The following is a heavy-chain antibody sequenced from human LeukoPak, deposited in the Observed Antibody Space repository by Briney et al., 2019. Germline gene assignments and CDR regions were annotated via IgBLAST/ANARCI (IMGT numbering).Heavy chain of an antibody. CDR1: GYTFTGYY. V-gene: IGHV1-2*02. CDR2: INPNSGGT. CDR3: ADMTSGDY. Sequence: ASVKVSCKASGYTFTGYYMHWVRQAPGQGLEWMGWINPNSGGTNYAQKFQGRVTMTTDTSTSTAYMELRSLRSDDTAVYYCADMTSGDYWGQGTLVTVSS. J-gene: IGHJ4*02. D-gene: IGHD4-11*01.